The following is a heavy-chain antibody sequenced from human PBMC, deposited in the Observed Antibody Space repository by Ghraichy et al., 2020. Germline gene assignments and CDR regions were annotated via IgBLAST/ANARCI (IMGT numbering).Heavy chain of an antibody. Sequence: GGSLRLSCAASGFTFSTYAMNWVRQAPGKGLEWVSSISSSSTYIYYADSVKGRFTISRDNAQNSLYLQMNSLRAEDTSVYYCVRRVNDYGEYMLGYWGQGTLVTVSS. D-gene: IGHD4-17*01. CDR1: GFTFSTYA. CDR2: ISSSSTYI. V-gene: IGHV3-21*01. J-gene: IGHJ4*02. CDR3: VRRVNDYGEYMLGY.